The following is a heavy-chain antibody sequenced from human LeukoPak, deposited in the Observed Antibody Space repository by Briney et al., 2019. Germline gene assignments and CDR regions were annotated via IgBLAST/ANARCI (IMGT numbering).Heavy chain of an antibody. D-gene: IGHD1-7*01. CDR3: ARSYNWNSPFDY. V-gene: IGHV1-69*13. Sequence: GASVKVSCKASGGTFSSYAISWVRQAPGQGLEWMGGIIPIFGTANYAQKFQGRVTITADESTSTAYMELSSLRSEDTAVYYCARSYNWNSPFDYWGQGTLVTVSS. J-gene: IGHJ4*02. CDR2: IIPIFGTA. CDR1: GGTFSSYA.